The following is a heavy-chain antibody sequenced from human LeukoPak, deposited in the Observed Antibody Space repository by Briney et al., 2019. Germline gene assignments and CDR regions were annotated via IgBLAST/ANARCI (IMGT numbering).Heavy chain of an antibody. Sequence: PSETLSLTCTVSDDSITIYYWTWIRQPPGKGLEWIGYVDHTGSTNFNPSLNGRVTISRDTSKNHFSLRLRSVTAADTAVYYCARGYCSGGSCYGNYYYYYYMDVWGKGTTVTVSS. CDR3: ARGYCSGGSCYGNYYYYYYMDV. J-gene: IGHJ6*03. CDR1: DDSITIYY. D-gene: IGHD2-15*01. V-gene: IGHV4-59*01. CDR2: VDHTGST.